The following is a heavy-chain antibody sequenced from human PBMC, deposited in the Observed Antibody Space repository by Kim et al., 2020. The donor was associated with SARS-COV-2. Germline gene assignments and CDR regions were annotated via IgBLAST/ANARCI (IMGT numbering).Heavy chain of an antibody. CDR3: ARDRGYYGSGSFFPGATRWFDP. V-gene: IGHV4-61*02. CDR1: GGSISSGSYY. J-gene: IGHJ5*02. CDR2: IYTSGST. D-gene: IGHD3-10*01. Sequence: SETLSLTCTVSGGSISSGSYYWSWIRQPAGKGLEWIGRIYTSGSTNYNPSLKSRVTISVDTSKNQFSLKLSSVTAADTAVYYCARDRGYYGSGSFFPGATRWFDPWGQGTLVTVSS.